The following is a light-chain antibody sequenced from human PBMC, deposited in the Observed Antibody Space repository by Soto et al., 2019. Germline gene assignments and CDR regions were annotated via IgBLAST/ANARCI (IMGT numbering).Light chain of an antibody. V-gene: IGKV1-5*03. CDR3: QHYNSYSEA. CDR2: KES. CDR1: QTFSSW. Sequence: DLKITQAPSTLSGSVGDRVTINCXASQTFSSWQTRYQQKPGKVPKLQIYKESTLKSGVPLRFSGSGPGPELTLTISSLQPDDFATYYCQHYNSYSEASGQGPNV. J-gene: IGKJ1*01.